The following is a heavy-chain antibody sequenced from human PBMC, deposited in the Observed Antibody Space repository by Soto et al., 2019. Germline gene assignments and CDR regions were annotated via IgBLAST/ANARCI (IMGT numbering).Heavy chain of an antibody. CDR3: AKDRSRAVAGWFGY. CDR1: GGTFSSYA. CDR2: IIPIFGTA. V-gene: IGHV1-69*13. D-gene: IGHD6-19*01. J-gene: IGHJ4*02. Sequence: ASVKVSCKASGGTFSSYAISWVRQAPGQGLEWMGGIIPIFGTANYAQKFQGRVTITADESTSTAYMELSSLRSEDTAVYYCAKDRSRAVAGWFGYWGQGTLVTVSS.